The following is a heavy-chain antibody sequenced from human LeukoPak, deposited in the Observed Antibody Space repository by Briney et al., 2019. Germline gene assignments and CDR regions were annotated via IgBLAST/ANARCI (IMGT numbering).Heavy chain of an antibody. D-gene: IGHD2-2*01. CDR1: GFTFEDHV. Sequence: PGGSLRLSCVASGFTFEDHVMHWVRQAPGKGLEWVSSISWSGDRMGYADAVEGRFTISRDNAKNSLFLQMNSLRVEDTALYYCAKDLGGSATTVWGQGTLVTVSS. CDR2: ISWSGDRM. CDR3: AKDLGGSATTV. V-gene: IGHV3-9*01. J-gene: IGHJ4*02.